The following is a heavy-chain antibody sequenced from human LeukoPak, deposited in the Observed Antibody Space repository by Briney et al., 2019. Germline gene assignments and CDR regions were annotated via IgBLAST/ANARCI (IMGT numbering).Heavy chain of an antibody. CDR3: ARVGYCSLGSCSLGALDS. D-gene: IGHD2-15*01. V-gene: IGHV1-69*13. CDR2: IMPVFGTL. J-gene: IGHJ4*02. CDR1: GGAFSNYA. Sequence: ASVKVSCKASGGAFSNYAVNWVRQAPGQGLEWMGGIMPVFGTLNYAQKFQGRVTMTADENASTAYMELNSLSPEDTAIYYCARVGYCSLGSCSLGALDSWGQGTQVTVSP.